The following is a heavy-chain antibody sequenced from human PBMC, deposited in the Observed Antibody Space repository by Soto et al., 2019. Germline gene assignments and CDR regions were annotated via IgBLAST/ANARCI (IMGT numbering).Heavy chain of an antibody. CDR3: AKDVYRVVVAAKGMDV. D-gene: IGHD2-15*01. CDR1: GFTFSSYG. V-gene: IGHV3-30*18. CDR2: ISYDGSNK. Sequence: PGGSLRLSCAASGFTFSSYGMHWVRQAPGKGLEWVAVISYDGSNKYYADSVKGRFTISRDNSKNTLYLQMNSLRAEDTAVYYCAKDVYRVVVAAKGMDVWGQGTTVTVSS. J-gene: IGHJ6*02.